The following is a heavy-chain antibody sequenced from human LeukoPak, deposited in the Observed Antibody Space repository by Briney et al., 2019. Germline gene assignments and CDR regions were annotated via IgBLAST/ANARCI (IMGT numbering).Heavy chain of an antibody. CDR1: GYTFTSYG. CDR3: AVYHSREQQLHYYYMDV. D-gene: IGHD6-13*01. Sequence: ASVKVSCKASGYTFTSYGISWVRQAPGQGLEWMGGIIPIFGTANYAQKFQGRVTITADESTSTAYMELSSLRSEDTAVYYCAVYHSREQQLHYYYMDVWGKGTTVTVSS. J-gene: IGHJ6*03. V-gene: IGHV1-69*13. CDR2: IIPIFGTA.